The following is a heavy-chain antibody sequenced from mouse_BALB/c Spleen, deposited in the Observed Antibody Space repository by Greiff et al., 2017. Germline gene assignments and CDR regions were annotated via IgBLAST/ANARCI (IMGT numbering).Heavy chain of an antibody. CDR3: ARNKDYYAHCDIDV. CDR2: INSNGGST. CDR1: GFTFSSSY. D-gene: IGHD2-1*01. V-gene: IGHV5-6-2*01. J-gene: IGHJ1*01. Sequence: EVQLVESGGGLVKLGGSLKLSCAASGFTFSSSYMSWVRQTPEQRLELVAAINSNGGSTYYPDTVKGRFTISRDNAKNTLYLQMSSLKSEDTAVYYCARNKDYYAHCDIDVWGAGTTVTVSS.